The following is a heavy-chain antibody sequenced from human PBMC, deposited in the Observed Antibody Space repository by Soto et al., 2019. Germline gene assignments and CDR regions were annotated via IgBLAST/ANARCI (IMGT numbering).Heavy chain of an antibody. V-gene: IGHV1-18*01. J-gene: IGHJ4*02. CDR1: GDSFASYC. CDR2: ISAYNGNT. CDR3: ARRSSSWYFDY. Sequence: SVEVSWEASGDSFASYCMRSVRQSPGQGLEWMGWISAYNGNTNYAQKLQGRVTMTTDTSTSTAYMELRSLRAEDTAVYYCARRSSSWYFDYWGQGTLVTVSS. D-gene: IGHD6-13*01.